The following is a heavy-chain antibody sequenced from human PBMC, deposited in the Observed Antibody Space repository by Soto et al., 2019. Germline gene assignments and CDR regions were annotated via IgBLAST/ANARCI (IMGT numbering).Heavy chain of an antibody. CDR2: IIPIFGTA. V-gene: IGHV1-69*13. Sequence: SVKVSCKASGGTFSSYAISWVRQAPGQGLEWMGGIIPIFGTANYAQKFQGRVTITADESTSTAYMELSSLRSEDTAVYYCARDRGRITIFGVVTTKNYYGMDVWGQGTTVTVSS. CDR3: ARDRGRITIFGVVTTKNYYGMDV. CDR1: GGTFSSYA. D-gene: IGHD3-3*01. J-gene: IGHJ6*02.